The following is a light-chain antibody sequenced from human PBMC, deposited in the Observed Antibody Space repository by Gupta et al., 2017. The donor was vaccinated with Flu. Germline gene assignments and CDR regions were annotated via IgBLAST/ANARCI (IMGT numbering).Light chain of an antibody. V-gene: IGLV1-44*01. J-gene: IGLJ1*01. Sequence: SGTPGQRVTISCSGISSNIGSNTVNWYQQLPGTAPKLLIYSNNQRPSGVPDRFSCSKSGTSASLAISGLQSEDEADYYCAAWDDSLNASYVFGTGTKVTVL. CDR2: SNN. CDR3: AAWDDSLNASYV. CDR1: SSNIGSNT.